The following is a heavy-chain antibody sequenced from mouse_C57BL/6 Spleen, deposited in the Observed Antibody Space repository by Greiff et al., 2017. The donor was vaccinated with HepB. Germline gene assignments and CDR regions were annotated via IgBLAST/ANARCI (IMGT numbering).Heavy chain of an antibody. Sequence: QVQLQQPGAELVKPGASVKLSCKASGYTFTSYWMHWVKQRPGRGLEWIGRIDPISGGTNYNEKFKTKATLTVDKSSSTAYMQLSSLTSEDSAVYYCARLDTRDYWGQGTTLTVSS. D-gene: IGHD2-3*01. CDR1: GYTFTSYW. CDR2: IDPISGGT. V-gene: IGHV1-72*01. CDR3: ARLDTRDY. J-gene: IGHJ2*01.